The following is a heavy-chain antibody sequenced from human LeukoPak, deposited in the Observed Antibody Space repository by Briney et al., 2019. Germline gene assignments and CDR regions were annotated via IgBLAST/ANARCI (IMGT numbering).Heavy chain of an antibody. Sequence: PGGSLRLSCAASGFTVSAYAMAWVRQAPGKGLEWVSTIYDDNTYYADSVKGRFAISTDNSKNTLYVQMNSLRDEDTAVYYCAKDQRWESPHYLDSWGQGTLVTVSS. V-gene: IGHV3-23*01. J-gene: IGHJ4*02. CDR2: IYDDNT. CDR3: AKDQRWESPHYLDS. D-gene: IGHD1-26*01. CDR1: GFTVSAYA.